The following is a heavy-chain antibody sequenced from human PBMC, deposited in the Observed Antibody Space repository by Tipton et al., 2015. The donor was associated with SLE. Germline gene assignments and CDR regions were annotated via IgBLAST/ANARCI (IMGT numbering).Heavy chain of an antibody. V-gene: IGHV3-48*01. CDR3: ARGYYGSGSYPWYFDY. CDR1: GFTFSSYS. D-gene: IGHD3-10*01. J-gene: IGHJ4*02. CDR2: ISSSSSTI. Sequence: GSLRLSCAASGFTFSSYSMNWVRQAPGKGLEWVSYISSSSSTIYYADSVKGRFTISRDNAKNSLYLQMNSLRAEDTALYYCARGYYGSGSYPWYFDYWGQGTLVTVSS.